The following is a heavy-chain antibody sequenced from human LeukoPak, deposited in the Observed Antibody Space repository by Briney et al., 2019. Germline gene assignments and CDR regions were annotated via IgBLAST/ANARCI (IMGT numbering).Heavy chain of an antibody. CDR2: IIPIFGTA. Sequence: SVKVSCKASGGTFSSYAISWVRQAPGQGLEWMGGIIPIFGTANYAQKFQGRVTITADEYTSTAYMELSSLRSEDTAVYYCASPPPIPRPYCSSTSCFATVYYYGMDVWGQGTTVTVSS. J-gene: IGHJ6*02. CDR1: GGTFSSYA. V-gene: IGHV1-69*13. CDR3: ASPPPIPRPYCSSTSCFATVYYYGMDV. D-gene: IGHD2-2*01.